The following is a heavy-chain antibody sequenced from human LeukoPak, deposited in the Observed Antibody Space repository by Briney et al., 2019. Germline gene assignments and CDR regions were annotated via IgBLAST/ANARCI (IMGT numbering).Heavy chain of an antibody. CDR2: ISWNSGSI. D-gene: IGHD4-17*01. J-gene: IGHJ4*02. CDR1: GFTFDDYA. CDR3: TKGDYGDYGGFDY. V-gene: IGHV3-9*01. Sequence: GRSLRLSCAASGFTFDDYAMHWVRQVPGKGLEWVSGISWNSGSIGYADSVKGRFTISRDNAKNSLYLQMNSLRAEDTALYYCTKGDYGDYGGFDYWGQGTLVTVSS.